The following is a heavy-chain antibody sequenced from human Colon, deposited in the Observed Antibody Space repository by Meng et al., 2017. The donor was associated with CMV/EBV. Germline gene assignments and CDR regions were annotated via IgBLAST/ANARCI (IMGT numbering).Heavy chain of an antibody. J-gene: IGHJ6*02. CDR2: ISAYNGNT. D-gene: IGHD3-3*01. CDR1: GYTFTTYD. V-gene: IGHV1-18*01. Sequence: ASVKVSCKASGYTFTTYDINWVRQAPGQGLEWMGWISAYNGNTNYAQKLQDRVTMTTDTSTSTAYMELRSLRSDDTAVYYCARGSSSTMFGDYYYGMDVWGQGTTVTVSS. CDR3: ARGSSSTMFGDYYYGMDV.